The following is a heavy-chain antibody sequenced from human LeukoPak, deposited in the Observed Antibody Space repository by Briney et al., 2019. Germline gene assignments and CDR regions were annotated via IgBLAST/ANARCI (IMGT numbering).Heavy chain of an antibody. J-gene: IGHJ3*02. Sequence: PGGSLRLSCAASGFTFSSYGMSWVRQAPGKGLEWVSAISGSGGSTYYADSVKGRFTISRDNSKNTLYLQMNSLRAEDTAVYYCVYGGNSRDAFDIWGQGTMVTVSS. V-gene: IGHV3-23*01. CDR1: GFTFSSYG. CDR2: ISGSGGST. D-gene: IGHD4-23*01. CDR3: VYGGNSRDAFDI.